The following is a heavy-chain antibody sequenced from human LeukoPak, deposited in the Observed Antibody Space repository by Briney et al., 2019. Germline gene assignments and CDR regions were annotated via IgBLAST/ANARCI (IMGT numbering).Heavy chain of an antibody. J-gene: IGHJ4*02. CDR1: GASISNSTYY. CDR3: ARDWAE. Sequence: SETLSLTCNVSGASISNSTYYWGWIRQPPGKGLEWIGSIYYSGSTYCKPSLKSRLTISVDTSKKQFSLKLNSVTAADTAVYYCARDWAEWGQGTLVTVSS. V-gene: IGHV4-39*07. CDR2: IYYSGST. D-gene: IGHD7-27*01.